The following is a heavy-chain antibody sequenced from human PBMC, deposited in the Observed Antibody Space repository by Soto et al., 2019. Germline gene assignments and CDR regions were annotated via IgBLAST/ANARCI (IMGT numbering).Heavy chain of an antibody. J-gene: IGHJ3*02. CDR1: GYTLTELS. CDR3: ATGKLLRITIFGVAPAAFDI. D-gene: IGHD3-3*01. CDR2: FDPEDGET. V-gene: IGHV1-24*01. Sequence: ASVKVSCKVSGYTLTELSMHWVRQAPGKGLEWMGGFDPEDGETIYAQKFQGRVTMTEDTSTDTANMELSSLRSEDTAVYYCATGKLLRITIFGVAPAAFDIWGQGTMVTVSS.